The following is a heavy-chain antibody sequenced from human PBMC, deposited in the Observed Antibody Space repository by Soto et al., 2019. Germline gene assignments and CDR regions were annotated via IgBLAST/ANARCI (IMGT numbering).Heavy chain of an antibody. V-gene: IGHV1-69*02. CDR3: ASDALTTTPARVY. CDR2: IIPILGIA. CDR1: GGTFSSYT. J-gene: IGHJ4*02. Sequence: QVQLVQSGAEVKKPGSSVKVSCKASGGTFSSYTISWVRQAPGQGLEWMGRIIPILGIANYAQKFQSRVTITADKSTSTAYMELSSLRSEDTAVYYCASDALTTTPARVYWVQGTLVTVSS. D-gene: IGHD5-18*01.